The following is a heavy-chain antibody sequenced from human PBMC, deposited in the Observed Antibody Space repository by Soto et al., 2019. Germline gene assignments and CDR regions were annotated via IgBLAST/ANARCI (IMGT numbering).Heavy chain of an antibody. J-gene: IGHJ4*02. CDR1: GGSISSYY. D-gene: IGHD5-18*01. CDR2: IYYSGST. Sequence: SETLSLTCTVSGGSISSYYWSWIRQPPGKGLEWIGYIYYSGSTNYNPSLKSRVTISVDTSKNQFSLKLSSVTAADTAVYYCARVRRGYSYRFDYWGQGTLVTVSS. V-gene: IGHV4-59*12. CDR3: ARVRRGYSYRFDY.